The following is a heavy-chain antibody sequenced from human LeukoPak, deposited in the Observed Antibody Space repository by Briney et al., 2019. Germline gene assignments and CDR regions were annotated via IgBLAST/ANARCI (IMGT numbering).Heavy chain of an antibody. CDR3: ASPGGQGSGSYSTLSSYYYGMDV. CDR1: GYTFTGYY. CDR2: INPNSGGT. V-gene: IGHV1-2*02. Sequence: ASVKVSCKASGYTFTGYYMHWVRQAPGQGLEWMGWINPNSGGTNYAQKFQGRVTMTRDTSISTAYMELSRLRSDDTAVYYCASPGGQGSGSYSTLSSYYYGMDVWGQGTTVTVSS. J-gene: IGHJ6*02. D-gene: IGHD3-10*01.